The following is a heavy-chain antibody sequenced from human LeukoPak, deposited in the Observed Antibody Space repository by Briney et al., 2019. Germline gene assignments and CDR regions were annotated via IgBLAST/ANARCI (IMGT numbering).Heavy chain of an antibody. J-gene: IGHJ4*02. V-gene: IGHV1-2*02. CDR3: ARSITMIVVVTPDFDY. Sequence: ASVKVSCKASGYTFSGYYMHWVRQAPGQGLEWMGWINPNSGGTNYAQKFQGRVTMTRDTSISTAYMELSRLRSDDTAVYYCARSITMIVVVTPDFDYWGQGTLVTVSS. CDR2: INPNSGGT. CDR1: GYTFSGYY. D-gene: IGHD3-22*01.